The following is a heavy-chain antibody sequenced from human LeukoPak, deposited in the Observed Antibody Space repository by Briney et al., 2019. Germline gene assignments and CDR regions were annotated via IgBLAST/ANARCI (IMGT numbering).Heavy chain of an antibody. V-gene: IGHV1-2*02. CDR1: GYTFTGYY. CDR3: ARTHHYDYAFDI. CDR2: INPNSGGT. D-gene: IGHD3-3*01. Sequence: ASVKASCKASGYTFTGYYMHWVRQAPGQGLEWMGWINPNSGGTNYAQKFQGRVTMTRDTSISTAYMELSRLRSDDTAVYYCARTHHYDYAFDIWGQGTMVTVSS. J-gene: IGHJ3*02.